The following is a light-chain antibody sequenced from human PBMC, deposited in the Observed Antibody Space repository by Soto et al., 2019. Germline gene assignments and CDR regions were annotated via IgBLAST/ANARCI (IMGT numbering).Light chain of an antibody. CDR3: QQYKSYPYT. CDR2: KAS. V-gene: IGKV1-5*03. Sequence: DIQMTQSPSTLSASVGDRVTITCRASQSISTWLAWYQQKPGKAPKLLIPKASSLESGVPSSFSGSGSGTEFTLTISSLQPDDFATYYCQQYKSYPYTFGPGTKVDIK. CDR1: QSISTW. J-gene: IGKJ3*01.